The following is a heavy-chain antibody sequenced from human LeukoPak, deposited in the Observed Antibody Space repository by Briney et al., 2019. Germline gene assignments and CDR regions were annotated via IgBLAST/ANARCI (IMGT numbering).Heavy chain of an antibody. CDR3: AKDFFGANYYYYMDV. V-gene: IGHV3-30*02. CDR2: IRYDGSNK. D-gene: IGHD3-10*01. CDR1: GFTFSSYG. J-gene: IGHJ6*03. Sequence: GGSLRLSCAASGFTFSSYGMHWVRQAPGKGLEWVAFIRYDGSNKYYADSVKGRFTISRDNSKNTLYLQMNSLRAEDTAVYYCAKDFFGANYYYYMDVWGKGTTVTISS.